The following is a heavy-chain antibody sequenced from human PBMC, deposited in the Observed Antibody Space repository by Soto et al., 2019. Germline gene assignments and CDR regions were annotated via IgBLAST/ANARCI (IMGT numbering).Heavy chain of an antibody. J-gene: IGHJ4*02. V-gene: IGHV1-69*13. Sequence: ASVKVSGKASGGTFSSYAISWVRPAPGQVLECMVGIIPIFGTAKSAQKFQGRVTITADESTSTAYMELSSLRSEDTAVYYCARTPQGYSGYVYFDYWGQGTLVTVSS. CDR1: GGTFSSYA. CDR2: IIPIFGTA. CDR3: ARTPQGYSGYVYFDY. D-gene: IGHD5-12*01.